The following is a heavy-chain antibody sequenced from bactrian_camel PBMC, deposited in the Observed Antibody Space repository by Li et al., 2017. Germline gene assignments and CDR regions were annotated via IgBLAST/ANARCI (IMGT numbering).Heavy chain of an antibody. D-gene: IGHD1*01. CDR2: IYTRTT. J-gene: IGHJ4*01. CDR1: RSICSNHR. Sequence: QLVESGGGSVQAGGSLTLSCVASRSICSNHRLGWFRQAPGKERELVAAIYTRTTFYTDAVKGRFTVSQADDRNTVYLQMNSLQSEDTALYYCAKGLYSTADAVGHRVRGQGTQVTVS. V-gene: IGHV3S54*01.